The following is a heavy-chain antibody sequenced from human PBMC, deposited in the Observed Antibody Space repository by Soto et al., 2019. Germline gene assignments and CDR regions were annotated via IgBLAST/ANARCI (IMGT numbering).Heavy chain of an antibody. V-gene: IGHV4-31*03. Sequence: QVQLQESGPGLVTPSQTLSLTCTVSGGSISSGGYYWSWIRQHPGKGLEWIGYIYYSGSTSYNPSLKTRVTISIDTSKNQFSLKLSSVTAADTAVYYCARDGGYGSGSYRFDYWGQRTLVTVSS. D-gene: IGHD3-10*01. CDR2: IYYSGST. J-gene: IGHJ4*02. CDR1: GGSISSGGYY. CDR3: ARDGGYGSGSYRFDY.